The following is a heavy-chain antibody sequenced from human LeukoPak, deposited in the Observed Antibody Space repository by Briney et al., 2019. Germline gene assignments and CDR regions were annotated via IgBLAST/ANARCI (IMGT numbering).Heavy chain of an antibody. CDR2: ISGSGADT. D-gene: IGHD5-12*01. V-gene: IGHV3-23*01. CDR1: GFTFSSYA. Sequence: GGPLRLSCAASGFTFSSYAMTWVRQAPGKGLEWVSAISGSGADTYYADSVKGRFTISRDNSKNTLYLQMNSLRAEDTAVYYCAKRGYSLGYDAFDIWGQGTMVTVS. J-gene: IGHJ3*02. CDR3: AKRGYSLGYDAFDI.